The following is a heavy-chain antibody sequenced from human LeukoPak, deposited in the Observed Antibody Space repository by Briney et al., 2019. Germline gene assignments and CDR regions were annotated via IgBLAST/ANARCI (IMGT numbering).Heavy chain of an antibody. CDR2: ITGSSSAI. CDR3: ARSSWLLIGY. CDR1: GFTFSSYT. Sequence: GSLRLSCAASGFTFSSYTMNWVRQAPGKGLEWVSYITGSSSAIYYADSVEGRFTISRANAKNSLYLQMNSLRAEDTAVYYCARSSWLLIGYWGQGALVTVSS. D-gene: IGHD3-22*01. J-gene: IGHJ4*02. V-gene: IGHV3-48*04.